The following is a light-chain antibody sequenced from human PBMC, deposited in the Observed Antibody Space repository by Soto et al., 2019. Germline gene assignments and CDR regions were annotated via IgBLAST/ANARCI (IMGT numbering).Light chain of an antibody. CDR3: QQLNSYPPGT. CDR1: QGISSY. CDR2: AAS. J-gene: IGKJ1*01. Sequence: IQLTQSPSSLSASVGDRVTITCRASQGISSYLAWYQQKPGKAPKLLIYAASTLQSGVPSRFSGSGSGTDFTLTTSRLQPEDFANYYCQQLNSYPPGTFGQGTKVDIK. V-gene: IGKV1-9*01.